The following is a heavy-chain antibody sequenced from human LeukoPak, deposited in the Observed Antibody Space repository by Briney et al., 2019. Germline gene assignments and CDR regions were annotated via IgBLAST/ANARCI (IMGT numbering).Heavy chain of an antibody. CDR2: INPDGSQK. D-gene: IGHD3-16*01. V-gene: IGHV3-7*01. J-gene: IGHJ4*02. CDR1: GLTFSRNW. CDR3: AKLLGTVTTYDY. Sequence: GGSLRLSCEASGLTFSRNWMSWVRQAPGKGLEWVASINPDGSQKFYVDSVKGRFTISRDNTKSSLYLQMNSLGAEDTAMYYCAKLLGTVTTYDYWGKGTRVTVSS.